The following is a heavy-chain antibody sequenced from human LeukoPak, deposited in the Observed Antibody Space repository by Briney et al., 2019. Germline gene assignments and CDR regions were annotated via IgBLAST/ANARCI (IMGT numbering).Heavy chain of an antibody. Sequence: GGSLRLSCAASGFTFSSYGMHWVRQAPGKGLEWVAVIWYDGSNKYYADSVKGRFTISRDNSKNTLYLQMNSLRAEDTAVYYCARADYYDSSGYYIGYYYYYMDVWGKGTTVTVSS. CDR1: GFTFSSYG. V-gene: IGHV3-33*08. CDR2: IWYDGSNK. CDR3: ARADYYDSSGYYIGYYYYYMDV. J-gene: IGHJ6*03. D-gene: IGHD3-22*01.